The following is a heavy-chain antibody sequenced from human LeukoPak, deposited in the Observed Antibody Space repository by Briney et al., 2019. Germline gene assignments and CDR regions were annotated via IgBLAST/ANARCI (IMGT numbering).Heavy chain of an antibody. CDR2: IYYSGGT. V-gene: IGHV4-59*08. CDR3: ARLHPDRDGYKRRSFDY. J-gene: IGHJ4*02. Sequence: SETLSLTCTVSGGSINYYYCSWIRQPPGKGLEWIGYIYYSGGTNYNPSLRSRVTMSVDTSKNQFSLKLSSVTAADTAVYYCARLHPDRDGYKRRSFDYWGQGTLVTVSS. D-gene: IGHD5-24*01. CDR1: GGSINYYY.